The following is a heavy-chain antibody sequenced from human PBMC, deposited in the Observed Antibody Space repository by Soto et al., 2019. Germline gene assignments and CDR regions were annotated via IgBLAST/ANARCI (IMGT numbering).Heavy chain of an antibody. D-gene: IGHD3-10*01. CDR3: ARQRWLGELFHPLQLDV. Sequence: SGTLSLTCTVSRDSISRAMYYCALIRQPPNNGVEWIGSNYYRGRTYYNKSLKSRVTISVDTSKNQFSLKLSSVTAADKAVYYCARQRWLGELFHPLQLDVRGQGTTVIVSS. V-gene: IGHV4-39*01. CDR2: NYYRGRT. J-gene: IGHJ6*02. CDR1: RDSISRAMYY.